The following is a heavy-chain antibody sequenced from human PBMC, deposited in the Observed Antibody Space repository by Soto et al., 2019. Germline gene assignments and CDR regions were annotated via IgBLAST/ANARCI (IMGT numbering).Heavy chain of an antibody. D-gene: IGHD6-6*01. CDR2: IYYSGST. V-gene: IGHV4-59*01. CDR3: ARDWVAARPPKTYYYGMDV. CDR1: GGSISSYY. J-gene: IGHJ6*02. Sequence: SETLSLTCTVSGGSISSYYWSWIRQPPGKGLEWIGYIYYSGSTNYNPSLKSRVTISVDTSKNQFSLKLSSVTAADTAVYYCARDWVAARPPKTYYYGMDVWGQGTTVTVSS.